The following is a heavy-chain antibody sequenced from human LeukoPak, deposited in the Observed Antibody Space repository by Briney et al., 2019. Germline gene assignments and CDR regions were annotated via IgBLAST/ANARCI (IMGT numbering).Heavy chain of an antibody. D-gene: IGHD4-17*01. CDR2: ISSSGSTI. J-gene: IGHJ4*02. V-gene: IGHV3-48*03. CDR3: ARDNPTVTTSRYFDY. CDR1: GFTFSSYE. Sequence: GGSLRLSCAASGFTFSSYEMNWVRQAPGKGLEWVSYISSSGSTIYYADSVKGRFTISRDNAKNSLYLQMNSLRAEDTAVYYCARDNPTVTTSRYFDYWGQGTLVTVSS.